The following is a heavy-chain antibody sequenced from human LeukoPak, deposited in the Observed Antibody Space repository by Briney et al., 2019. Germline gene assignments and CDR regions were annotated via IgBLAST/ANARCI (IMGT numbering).Heavy chain of an antibody. CDR3: ARNLRYCSSTSCYANYYYYYMDV. V-gene: IGHV4-61*02. CDR2: IYTSGST. CDR1: GGSISSGSYY. Sequence: SETLSLTCTVSGGSISSGSYYWSWIRQPAGKGLEWIGRIYTSGSTNYNPSLKSRVTISVDTSKNQFSLKLSSVTAADTAVYYCARNLRYCSSTSCYANYYYYYMDVWGKGTTVTVSS. D-gene: IGHD2-2*01. J-gene: IGHJ6*03.